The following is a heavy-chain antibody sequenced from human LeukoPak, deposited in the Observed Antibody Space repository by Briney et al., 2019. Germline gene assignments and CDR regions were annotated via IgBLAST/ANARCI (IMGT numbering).Heavy chain of an antibody. Sequence: GGSLRLSCAASGFTFDEYAMHWVRQPPGKGLEWVSGISWNSYDIGYADSVKGRFTISRGNAKNSLYLQMNSLRAEDMALYYCAKGVGTSYHYHMDVWGKGTTVIVSS. CDR2: ISWNSYDI. V-gene: IGHV3-9*03. CDR3: AKGVGTSYHYHMDV. J-gene: IGHJ6*03. CDR1: GFTFDEYA. D-gene: IGHD1-26*01.